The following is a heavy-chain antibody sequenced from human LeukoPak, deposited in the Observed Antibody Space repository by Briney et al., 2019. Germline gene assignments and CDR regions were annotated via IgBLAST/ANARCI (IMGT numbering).Heavy chain of an antibody. D-gene: IGHD4-17*01. V-gene: IGHV3-23*01. J-gene: IGHJ6*02. CDR1: GFTFNDHA. CDR3: VKHQQVYGDSLMDV. CDR2: ISGSGGRT. Sequence: PGGSLRLSCAASGFTFNDHAMSWVRQAPGKGLEWVSTISGSGGRTYYTDSVKGRFTISRDNSKNTLYLQMNSLRGEDTAVYYCVKHQQVYGDSLMDVWGQGTTVTVSS.